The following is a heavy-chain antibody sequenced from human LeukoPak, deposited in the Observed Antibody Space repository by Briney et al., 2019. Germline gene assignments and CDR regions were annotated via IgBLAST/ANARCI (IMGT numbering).Heavy chain of an antibody. CDR2: TYYRSKWYN. CDR1: GDSVSSNSAT. CDR3: ARRKAATFGMDV. V-gene: IGHV6-1*01. D-gene: IGHD6-13*01. J-gene: IGHJ6*02. Sequence: SQTLSLTCAISGDSVSSNSATWNWIRQSPSRGLEWLGRTYYRSKWYNDYAVSMKSRITINPDTSKNQFSLQLNSVTPEDTAVYYCARRKAATFGMDVWGQGTAVTVSS.